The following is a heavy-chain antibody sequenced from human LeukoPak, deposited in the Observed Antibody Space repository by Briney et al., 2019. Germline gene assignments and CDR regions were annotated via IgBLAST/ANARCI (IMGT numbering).Heavy chain of an antibody. CDR2: ISSSSSYI. V-gene: IGHV3-21*01. CDR1: GFTFSSYS. J-gene: IGHJ6*03. CDR3: ARDRPTIYYMDV. Sequence: PGGSLRLSCAASGFTFSSYSMNWVRQAPGKGLEWVSSISSSSSYIYYADSVKGRFTISRDNAKNSLYLQMNSLRAEDTAVYYCARDRPTIYYMDVWGKGTTVTISS. D-gene: IGHD3-9*01.